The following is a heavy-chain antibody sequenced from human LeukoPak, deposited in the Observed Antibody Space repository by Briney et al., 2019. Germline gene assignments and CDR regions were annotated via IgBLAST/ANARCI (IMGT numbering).Heavy chain of an antibody. J-gene: IGHJ1*01. Sequence: GASVKVSCKASGYTFTSYGISWVRQAPGQGLEWMGWINPNSGGTNYAQKFQGRVTMTRDTSISTAYMELSRLRSDDMAVYYCARDFPQPAVAGGYFQHWGQGTLVTVSS. CDR2: INPNSGGT. D-gene: IGHD6-19*01. CDR3: ARDFPQPAVAGGYFQH. CDR1: GYTFTSYG. V-gene: IGHV1-2*02.